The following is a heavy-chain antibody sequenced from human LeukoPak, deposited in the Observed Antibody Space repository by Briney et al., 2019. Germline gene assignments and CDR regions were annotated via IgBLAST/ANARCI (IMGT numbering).Heavy chain of an antibody. CDR2: IESDGTST. Sequence: PGGSLRLSCAASGFTFTTSWMHWFRQAPGKGLVGVSRIESDGTSTTYADSVKGRFTISRDNAKNTLYLQMNSLRAEDTAVYYCARDQYSSTWYRGAFDVWGQGTMVSVSS. J-gene: IGHJ3*01. CDR1: GFTFTTSW. CDR3: ARDQYSSTWYRGAFDV. D-gene: IGHD6-13*01. V-gene: IGHV3-74*01.